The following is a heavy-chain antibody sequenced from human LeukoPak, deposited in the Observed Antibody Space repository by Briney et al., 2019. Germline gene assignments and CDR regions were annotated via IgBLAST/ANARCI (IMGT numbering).Heavy chain of an antibody. D-gene: IGHD3-22*01. J-gene: IGHJ3*02. Sequence: GGSLRLSCAASGFTFNNYAMSWVRQAPGKGLKWVSVIRISGGSTYYADSVKGRFTISRDNSKNTLYLQMNSLRAEDTAVYYCAKDSHFYYDSSNAFDIWGQGTMVTVSS. V-gene: IGHV3-23*01. CDR3: AKDSHFYYDSSNAFDI. CDR1: GFTFNNYA. CDR2: IRISGGST.